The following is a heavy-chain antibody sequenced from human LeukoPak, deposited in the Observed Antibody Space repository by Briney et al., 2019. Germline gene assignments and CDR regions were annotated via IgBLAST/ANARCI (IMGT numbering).Heavy chain of an antibody. Sequence: KSSETLSLTCTVSGGSITGYYWSWIRQPPGKGLEWIGCIYYSGSTNSGSTNYNPSLKSRVTMSVDTSKNQFSLKLSSVTAADTAVYYCARGKAVAGTILDYWGQGTLVTVSS. CDR3: ARGKAVAGTILDY. V-gene: IGHV4-59*12. CDR1: GGSITGYY. CDR2: IYYSGSTNSGST. D-gene: IGHD6-19*01. J-gene: IGHJ4*02.